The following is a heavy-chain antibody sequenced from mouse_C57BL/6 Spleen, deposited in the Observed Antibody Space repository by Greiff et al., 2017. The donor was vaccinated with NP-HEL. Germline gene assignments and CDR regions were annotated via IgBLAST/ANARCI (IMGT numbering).Heavy chain of an antibody. D-gene: IGHD1-1*01. Sequence: QVQLQQSGAELVRPGASVKLSCKASGYTFTDYYINWVKQRPGQGLEWIARIYPGSGNTYYNEKFKGKATLTAEKSSSTAYMQLSSLTSEDSAVYFCARSDYGRDYFDYWGQGTTLTVSS. CDR3: ARSDYGRDYFDY. CDR2: IYPGSGNT. CDR1: GYTFTDYY. V-gene: IGHV1-76*01. J-gene: IGHJ2*01.